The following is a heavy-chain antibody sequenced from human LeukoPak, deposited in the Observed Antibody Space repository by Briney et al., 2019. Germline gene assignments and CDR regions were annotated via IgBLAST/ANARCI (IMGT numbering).Heavy chain of an antibody. Sequence: SETLSLTCAVYGGSFSGYYWSWIRQPPGKGLEWIGEINHSGSTNYNPSLKSRVTISVDTSKNQFSLKLSSVTAADTAMYYCARDRHEPGPWGPGTMVTVSS. CDR2: INHSGST. CDR1: GGSFSGYY. V-gene: IGHV4-34*01. CDR3: ARDRHEPGP. J-gene: IGHJ3*01.